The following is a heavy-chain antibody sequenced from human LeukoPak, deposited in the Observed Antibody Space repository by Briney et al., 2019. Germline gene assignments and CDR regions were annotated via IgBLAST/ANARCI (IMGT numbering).Heavy chain of an antibody. CDR1: GFTFSNYA. CDR3: ARSPDIVVVPAARPYNWFDP. J-gene: IGHJ5*02. CDR2: ISYDGSNK. V-gene: IGHV3-30-3*01. D-gene: IGHD2-2*01. Sequence: GGSLRLSCAASGFTFSNYAMHWVRQAPGKGLEWVAVISYDGSNKYYADSVKGRFTISRDNSKNTLYLQMNSLRAEDTAVYYCARSPDIVVVPAARPYNWFDPWGQGTLVTVSS.